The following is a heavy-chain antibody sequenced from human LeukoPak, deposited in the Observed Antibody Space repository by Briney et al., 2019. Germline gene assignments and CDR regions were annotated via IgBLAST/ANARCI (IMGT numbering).Heavy chain of an antibody. V-gene: IGHV4-39*01. D-gene: IGHD2-15*01. CDR3: ARLGAASNWFDP. Sequence: SETLSLTCTVSGGSLSSSGHWWVWIRQPPGKGLEWIGSIYYSGSTYYNPSLKSRVTISVDTSKNQFSLKLSSVTAADTAVYYCARLGAASNWFDPWGQGTLVTVSS. CDR2: IYYSGST. CDR1: GGSLSSSGHW. J-gene: IGHJ5*02.